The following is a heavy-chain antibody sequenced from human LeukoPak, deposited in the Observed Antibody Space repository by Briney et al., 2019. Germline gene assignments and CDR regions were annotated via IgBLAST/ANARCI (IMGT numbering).Heavy chain of an antibody. CDR2: IYYSGRT. J-gene: IGHJ5*02. CDR1: GDSISDDY. CDR3: ARVAYGSSWFDP. Sequence: PSETLSLTCTVSGDSISDDYWSWIRQPPGKGLEWIGYIYYSGRTTYNPSLKSRVTISIDTSKSQFSLTSTSVTAADTAVYYCARVAYGSSWFDPWGQGALVIVSS. D-gene: IGHD2-2*01. V-gene: IGHV4-59*01.